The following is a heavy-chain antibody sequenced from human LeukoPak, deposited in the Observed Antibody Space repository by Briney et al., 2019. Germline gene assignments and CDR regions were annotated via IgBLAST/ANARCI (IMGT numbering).Heavy chain of an antibody. D-gene: IGHD3-10*01. Sequence: GGTLRLSCAASGFTFSSYGMSWVRQAPGKGLEWVSAISGSGGSTYYADSVKGRFTISRDNSKNTLYLQMNSLGAEDTAVHYCVRGGYSSFDYWGQGTLVTVSS. J-gene: IGHJ4*02. CDR2: ISGSGGST. CDR3: VRGGYSSFDY. V-gene: IGHV3-23*01. CDR1: GFTFSSYG.